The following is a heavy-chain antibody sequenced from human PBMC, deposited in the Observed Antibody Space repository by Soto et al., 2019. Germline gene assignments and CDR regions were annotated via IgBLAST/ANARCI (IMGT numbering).Heavy chain of an antibody. V-gene: IGHV4-34*01. CDR3: ARRTYFDY. CDR2: INHSGST. CDR1: GGSFSGYY. J-gene: IGHJ4*02. Sequence: PSXTLSLTCAVYGGSFSGYYWSWIRQPPWKGLEWIGEINHSGSTNYNPSLKSRVTISVDTSKNQFSLKLSSVTAADTAVYYCARRTYFDYWGQGTLVTVSS.